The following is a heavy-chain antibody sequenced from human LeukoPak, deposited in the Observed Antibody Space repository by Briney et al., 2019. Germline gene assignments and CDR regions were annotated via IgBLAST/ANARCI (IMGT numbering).Heavy chain of an antibody. CDR2: IYHSGST. Sequence: KASATLSLTCTVSDYSISSGYFGGCIRQAPGKGLERIVNIYHSGSTYDNPSLKSRVTISVDTSKNQFSLRLTSVTAADTAMYFCTRATVAAVGSSSTYYFDYWGQGILVTVSS. D-gene: IGHD6-13*01. CDR1: DYSISSGYF. J-gene: IGHJ4*02. V-gene: IGHV4-38-2*02. CDR3: TRATVAAVGSSSTYYFDY.